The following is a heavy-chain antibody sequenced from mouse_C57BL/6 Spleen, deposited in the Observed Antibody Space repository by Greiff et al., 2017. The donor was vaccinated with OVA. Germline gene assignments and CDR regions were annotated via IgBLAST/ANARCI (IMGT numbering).Heavy chain of an antibody. CDR3: ASHYYGSSYGY. V-gene: IGHV5-9*01. D-gene: IGHD1-1*01. Sequence: EVQVVESGGGLVKPGGSLKLSCAASGFTFSSYTMSWVRQTPEKRLEWVATISGGGGNTYYPDSVKGRFTISRDNAKNTLYLQMSSLRSEDTALYYCASHYYGSSYGYWGQGTTLTVSS. J-gene: IGHJ2*01. CDR1: GFTFSSYT. CDR2: ISGGGGNT.